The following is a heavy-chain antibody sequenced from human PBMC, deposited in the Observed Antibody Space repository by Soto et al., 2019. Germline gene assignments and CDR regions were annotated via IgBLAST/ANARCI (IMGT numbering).Heavy chain of an antibody. D-gene: IGHD7-27*01. V-gene: IGHV3-33*01. J-gene: IGHJ6*02. CDR3: ARDPLGRSPYYYYGMDV. CDR1: GFTFSSYG. CDR2: IWYDGSNK. Sequence: GGSLRLSCAASGFTFSSYGMHWVRQAPGKGLEWVAVIWYDGSNKYYADSVKGRFTISRDNSKNTLYLQMNSLRAEDTAVYYCARDPLGRSPYYYYGMDVWGQGTTVTVSS.